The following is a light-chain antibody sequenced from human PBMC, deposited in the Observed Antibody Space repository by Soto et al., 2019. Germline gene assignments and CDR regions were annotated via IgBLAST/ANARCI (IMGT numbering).Light chain of an antibody. CDR2: AAS. CDR1: QGIGYD. CDR3: LQDFHFPLS. V-gene: IGKV1-6*02. J-gene: IGKJ4*01. Sequence: AIQMTQSPSSLSASVGDRVTITCRASQGIGYDLAWYQQKPGKAPKLLIYAASTLQSGVPSRFSGNGSGTDFTLTISSLQPGDLASYYCLQDFHFPLSFGGGTKVEIK.